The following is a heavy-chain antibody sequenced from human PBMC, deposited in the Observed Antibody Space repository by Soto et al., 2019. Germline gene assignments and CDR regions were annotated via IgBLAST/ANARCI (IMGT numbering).Heavy chain of an antibody. CDR3: ASEEDSSPRPYVNWFDP. CDR2: IIPIFGTA. V-gene: IGHV1-69*13. J-gene: IGHJ5*02. CDR1: GGTFSSDA. Sequence: SVKVSCKASGGTFSSDAISWVRQAPGQGLEWMGGIIPIFGTANYAQKFQGRVTITADESTSTAYMELSSLRSEDTAVYYCASEEDSSPRPYVNWFDPWGQGTLVTVSS. D-gene: IGHD3-22*01.